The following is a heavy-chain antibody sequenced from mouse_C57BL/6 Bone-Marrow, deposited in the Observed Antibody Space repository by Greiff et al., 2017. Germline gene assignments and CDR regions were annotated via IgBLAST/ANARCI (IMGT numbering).Heavy chain of an antibody. V-gene: IGHV2-5*01. CDR1: GFSLTSYG. CDR3: AKRGNYDETWFAY. CDR2: IWRGGST. J-gene: IGHJ3*01. D-gene: IGHD2-4*01. Sequence: VKLVESGPGLVQPSQSLSITCTVSGFSLTSYGVHWVRQSPGKGLEWLGVIWRGGSTDYNAAFMSRLSITKDNSKSQVFFKMNSLQADDTAIYYCAKRGNYDETWFAYWGQGTLVTVSA.